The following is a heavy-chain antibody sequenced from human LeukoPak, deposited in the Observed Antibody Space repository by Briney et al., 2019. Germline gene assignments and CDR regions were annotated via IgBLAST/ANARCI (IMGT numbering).Heavy chain of an antibody. CDR1: GYSFTSYW. D-gene: IGHD3-22*01. CDR2: IYPGDSDT. V-gene: IGHV5-51*01. CDR3: ARRYDSSGYYSAFDY. Sequence: GESLKISCKGSGYSFTSYWIGWVRQMPGKGLEWMGIIYPGDSDTRYSPSFQGQVTISADKSISTAYLQWSSLKASDTAMYYCARRYDSSGYYSAFDYWGQGTLVTVSS. J-gene: IGHJ4*02.